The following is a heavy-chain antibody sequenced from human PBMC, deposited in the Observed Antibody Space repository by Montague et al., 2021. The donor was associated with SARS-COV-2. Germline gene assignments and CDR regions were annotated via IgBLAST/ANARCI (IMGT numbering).Heavy chain of an antibody. CDR2: IDWDDDK. CDR3: ARIPYGMLTGLIYGMDV. V-gene: IGHV2-70*11. J-gene: IGHJ6*02. Sequence: PALVKPTQTLTLTCTFSGFSLSTSGMCVSWIRQPPGKALEWLARIDWDDDKYYSTSLKTRLTISKDTSKNQVVLTMTNMDPVDTATYYCARIPYGMLTGLIYGMDVWGQGTTVTVSS. CDR1: GFSLSTSGMC. D-gene: IGHD3-9*01.